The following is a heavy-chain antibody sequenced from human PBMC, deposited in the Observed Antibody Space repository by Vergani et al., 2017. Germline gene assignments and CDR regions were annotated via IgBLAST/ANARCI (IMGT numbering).Heavy chain of an antibody. CDR1: GFTFRIYG. D-gene: IGHD3-22*01. CDR2: IRYDGTKR. CDR3: TKAGQYDSDNFHDS. V-gene: IGHV3-30*02. J-gene: IGHJ1*01. Sequence: QVQLVESGGGVVQPGGSLRLSCIASGFTFRIYGMHRVRQAPGKGLEWVAFIRYDGTKRFYGDSVKGRFTISRDNSQTTVFLQMNSLRADDSAVYYCTKAGQYDSDNFHDSWGQGALVTVAS.